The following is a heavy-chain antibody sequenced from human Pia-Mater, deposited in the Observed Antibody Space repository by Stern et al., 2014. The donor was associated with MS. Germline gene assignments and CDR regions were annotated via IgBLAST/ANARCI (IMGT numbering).Heavy chain of an antibody. V-gene: IGHV3-33*01. CDR2: IWYDGNNK. D-gene: IGHD3-22*01. Sequence: VQLVESGGGVVQPGRSLRLSCEASGFTFSTYGMHWVRQAPGKGLEWVAVIWYDGNNKYYADSVKGRFTVSRDNSKNTLYPQMNSLSAEDTAVYYCAGAYDSSGYYDYWGLGTLVTVSS. CDR1: GFTFSTYG. CDR3: AGAYDSSGYYDY. J-gene: IGHJ4*02.